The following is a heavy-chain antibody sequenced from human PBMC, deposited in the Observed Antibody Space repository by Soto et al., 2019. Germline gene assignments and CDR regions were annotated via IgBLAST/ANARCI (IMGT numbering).Heavy chain of an antibody. CDR2: INPSGGST. J-gene: IGHJ6*02. Sequence: EASVKVSCKASGYTFTSYYMHWVRQAPGQGLEWMGIINPSGGSTSYAQKFQGRVTMTRDTSTSTVYMELSSLRSEDTAVYYCARDRGYYDSSGYYFVKPSYYYGMDVWGQGTTVTVSS. V-gene: IGHV1-46*01. CDR3: ARDRGYYDSSGYYFVKPSYYYGMDV. CDR1: GYTFTSYY. D-gene: IGHD3-22*01.